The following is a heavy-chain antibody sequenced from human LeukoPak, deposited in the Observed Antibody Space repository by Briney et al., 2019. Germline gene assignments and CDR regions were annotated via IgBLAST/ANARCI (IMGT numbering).Heavy chain of an antibody. CDR2: ISGSGGST. V-gene: IGHV3-23*01. CDR1: GFTFSSYA. J-gene: IGHJ5*02. D-gene: IGHD2-2*02. CDR3: AKGYCSSATCYSRFDP. Sequence: GGSPRLSCAASGFTFSSYAMSWVRLAPGKGLEWVSAISGSGGSTFYADSVKGRFTMSRDNSKNTLFLQMSSLRAEDTAVYYCAKGYCSSATCYSRFDPWGQGTLVTVSS.